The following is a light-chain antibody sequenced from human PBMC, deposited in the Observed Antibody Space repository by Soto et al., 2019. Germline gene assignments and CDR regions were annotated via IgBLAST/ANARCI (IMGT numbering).Light chain of an antibody. CDR3: QQRSNWPRLT. Sequence: EIVLTQSPATLSLSPGERATLSCRASQSVSNYVAWYQQKPGQAPRLLIYDASNRATGIPARFSGSGSGTDFTLTNSSLEPEDFTVYYCQQRSNWPRLTFGGGTKVEIK. CDR1: QSVSNY. CDR2: DAS. J-gene: IGKJ4*01. V-gene: IGKV3-11*01.